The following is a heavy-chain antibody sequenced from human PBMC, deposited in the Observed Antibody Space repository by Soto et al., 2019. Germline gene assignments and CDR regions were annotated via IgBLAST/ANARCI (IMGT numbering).Heavy chain of an antibody. V-gene: IGHV3-23*01. CDR3: AKGLRYCTTTSCYLACYAMDV. Sequence: EVQLLESGGGLVQPGGSLRLSCTASGFSFSRTAMSWVRQAPGKGLKWVSFISGNGGSTKYADSVKGRFTISRDSFNNTLYLQMNSLRADDTAVYYCAKGLRYCTTTSCYLACYAMDVWGQGTTVTVSS. J-gene: IGHJ6*02. CDR1: GFSFSRTA. D-gene: IGHD2-2*01. CDR2: ISGNGGST.